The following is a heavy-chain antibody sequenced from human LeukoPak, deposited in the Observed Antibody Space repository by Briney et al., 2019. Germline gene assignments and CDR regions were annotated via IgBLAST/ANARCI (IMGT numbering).Heavy chain of an antibody. CDR3: ATSPSGYNWFDP. CDR1: GFTFSSYW. Sequence: QTGGSLRLSCAASGFTFSSYWMPWVRQAPGKGLVWVSRINSDASSTNYADSVKGRFTISRDNAKNTLYLQMNSLRAEDTAVYYCATSPSGYNWFDPWGQGTLVTVSS. V-gene: IGHV3-74*01. CDR2: INSDASST. J-gene: IGHJ5*02. D-gene: IGHD6-25*01.